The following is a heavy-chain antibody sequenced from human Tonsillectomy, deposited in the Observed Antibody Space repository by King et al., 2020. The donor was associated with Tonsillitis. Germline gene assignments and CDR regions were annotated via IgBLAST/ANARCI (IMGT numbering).Heavy chain of an antibody. CDR3: ARGRWYGDYLFDF. CDR2: ITHSGNT. D-gene: IGHD4-17*01. J-gene: IGHJ4*02. Sequence: VQLQQWGAGLLKPSETLSLTCAVYGGSFSGYSWSWFRQPPGKGLEWLGEITHSGNTNYNPSPKRRVTISIGTSNNQSSLNLATVTAADTAVYYCARGRWYGDYLFDFWGQGTLVTVSS. CDR1: GGSFSGYS. V-gene: IGHV4-34*01.